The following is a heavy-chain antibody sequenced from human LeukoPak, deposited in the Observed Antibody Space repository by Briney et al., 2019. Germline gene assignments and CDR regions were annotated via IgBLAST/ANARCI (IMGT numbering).Heavy chain of an antibody. J-gene: IGHJ5*02. CDR3: ARDRVVRFSRWFDP. CDR2: ISPSGGST. D-gene: IGHD3-22*01. Sequence: ASVKVSCKAFGYTFTSNYMHWVRQAPGQGPEWMGVISPSGGSTTYAQKFQGRVTITRNTSISTAYMGLSSLRSEDTAVYYCARDRVVRFSRWFDPWGQGTLVTVSS. V-gene: IGHV1-46*01. CDR1: GYTFTSNY.